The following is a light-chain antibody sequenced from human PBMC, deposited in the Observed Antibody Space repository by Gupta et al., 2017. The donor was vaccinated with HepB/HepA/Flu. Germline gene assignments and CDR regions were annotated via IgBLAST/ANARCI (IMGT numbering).Light chain of an antibody. J-gene: IGKJ2*01. CDR1: QSISSW. CDR2: KAS. CDR3: QQYNNYPYT. V-gene: IGKV1-5*03. Sequence: DIQMTQSPPTLSASVGDRVTITCRASQSISSWLAWYQQKPGKGPKVLIYKASSLEGGVPSRFSGSGSGTEFTLTISSLQPDDFATYYCQQYNNYPYTFGQGTKVEI.